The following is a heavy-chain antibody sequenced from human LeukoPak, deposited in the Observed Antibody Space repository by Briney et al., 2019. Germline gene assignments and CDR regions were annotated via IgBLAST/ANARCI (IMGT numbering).Heavy chain of an antibody. V-gene: IGHV5-51*01. CDR3: ARRRDYSDGSGYYDAFDF. Sequence: ASVKVSCKASGYTFTNYWIGWVRQMPGKGLEWMGIIYPGDSDTRYSPSFQGQVTISADKSISTAYLQWSSLKASDTAMYYCARRRDYSDGSGYYDAFDFWGQGTMVTVSS. J-gene: IGHJ3*01. CDR2: IYPGDSDT. CDR1: GYTFTNYW. D-gene: IGHD3-22*01.